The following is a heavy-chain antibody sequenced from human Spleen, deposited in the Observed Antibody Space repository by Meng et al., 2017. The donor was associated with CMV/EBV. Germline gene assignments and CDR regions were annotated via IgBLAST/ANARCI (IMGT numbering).Heavy chain of an antibody. V-gene: IGHV1-18*01. CDR3: ARDWECLARSDVFDI. Sequence: ASVKVSCKASGYTFTAYAIIWVRQAPGQGLELMGWINTYSGHTSYEQKVQGRVTMTTDTSTNTVYMELRSLTSDDTAVYYCARDWECLARSDVFDIWGQGTMVTVSS. CDR1: GYTFTAYA. J-gene: IGHJ3*02. D-gene: IGHD1-26*01. CDR2: INTYSGHT.